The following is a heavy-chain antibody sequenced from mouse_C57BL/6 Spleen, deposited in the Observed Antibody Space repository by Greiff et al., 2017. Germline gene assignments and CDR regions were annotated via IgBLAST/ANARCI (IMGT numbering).Heavy chain of an antibody. J-gene: IGHJ2*01. D-gene: IGHD1-1*01. V-gene: IGHV1-26*01. CDR1: GYTFTDYY. CDR3: ARLAGSSYFDY. Sequence: VQLQQSGPELVKPGASVKISCKASGYTFTDYYMNWVKQSHGKSLEWIGDINPNNGGTSYNQKFKGKATLTVDKSSSTAYMELRSLTSEDSAVYYCARLAGSSYFDYWGQGTTLTVSS. CDR2: INPNNGGT.